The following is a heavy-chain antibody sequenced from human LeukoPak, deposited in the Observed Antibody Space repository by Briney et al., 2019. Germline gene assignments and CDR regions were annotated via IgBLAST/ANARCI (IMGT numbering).Heavy chain of an antibody. CDR2: IYSGGYT. D-gene: IGHD2-8*01. CDR1: GFTVSNNY. Sequence: GGSLRLSCAASGFTVSNNYMSWVRQAPGKGLEWVSVIYSGGYTDYVDSVKGRFSISRDNSEDTLYLQMNSLRAEDTAVYYCAGGTKYYFDYWGQGTLVTVSS. J-gene: IGHJ4*02. CDR3: AGGTKYYFDY. V-gene: IGHV3-66*01.